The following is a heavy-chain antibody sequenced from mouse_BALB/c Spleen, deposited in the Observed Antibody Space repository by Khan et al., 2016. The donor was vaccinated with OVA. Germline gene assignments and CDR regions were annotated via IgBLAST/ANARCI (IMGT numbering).Heavy chain of an antibody. J-gene: IGHJ3*01. Sequence: VQLQQSGAELVKPGASVKLSCTASGFNIKDTYIHWVRQRPEQGLDWIGRIDPANGNTKYDPQFQDKATLTADTSSNTAYLELSSLTSEDIAVYYCATLYGSPFAYWGQGTLVSVSA. CDR2: IDPANGNT. CDR1: GFNIKDTY. V-gene: IGHV14-3*02. CDR3: ATLYGSPFAY. D-gene: IGHD2-1*01.